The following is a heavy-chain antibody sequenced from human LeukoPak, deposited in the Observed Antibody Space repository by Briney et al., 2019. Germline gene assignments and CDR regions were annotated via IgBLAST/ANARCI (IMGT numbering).Heavy chain of an antibody. CDR1: GGSISSSSYY. J-gene: IGHJ4*02. CDR3: ARHEYYTIFGVSAFDY. V-gene: IGHV4-39*01. Sequence: SETLSLTCTVSGGSISSSSYYWGWIRQPPGKGLEWIGSIYYSGSTYYNPSLKSRVTISVDTSKNQFSLKLSSVTAAETAVYYCARHEYYTIFGVSAFDYWGQGTLVTVSS. CDR2: IYYSGST. D-gene: IGHD3-3*01.